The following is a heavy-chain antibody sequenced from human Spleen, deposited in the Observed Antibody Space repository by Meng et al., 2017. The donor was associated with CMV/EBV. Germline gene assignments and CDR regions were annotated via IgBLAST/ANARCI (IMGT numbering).Heavy chain of an antibody. D-gene: IGHD1-20*01. J-gene: IGHJ4*02. Sequence: SVKVSCKASGGTLSSHGISWVRQAPGQGLEWMGGIIPVFGTANYAQKFQGRVTISTDESSTTAYMELSGLRSEDTAVYYCANEGITGTTIYVDYWGQGSRVTVSS. CDR3: ANEGITGTTIYVDY. CDR1: GGTLSSHG. V-gene: IGHV1-69*05. CDR2: IIPVFGTA.